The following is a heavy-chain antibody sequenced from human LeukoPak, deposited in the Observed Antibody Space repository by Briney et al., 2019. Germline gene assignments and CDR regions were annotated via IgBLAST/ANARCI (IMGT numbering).Heavy chain of an antibody. CDR3: ARSLGGIAARPTDY. CDR1: GFTFSSYG. CDR2: ISYDGSNK. D-gene: IGHD6-6*01. J-gene: IGHJ4*02. V-gene: IGHV3-30*03. Sequence: GGSLRLSCAASGFTFSSYGMHWVRQAPGKGLEWVAVISYDGSNKYYADSVKGRFTISRDNSKNTLYLQMNSLRAEDTAVYYCARSLGGIAARPTDYWGQGTLVTVSS.